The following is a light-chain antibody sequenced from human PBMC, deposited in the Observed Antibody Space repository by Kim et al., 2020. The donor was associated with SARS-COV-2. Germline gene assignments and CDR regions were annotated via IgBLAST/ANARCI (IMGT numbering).Light chain of an antibody. Sequence: QLVLTQSPSASASLGASVKLTCTPSSGHSSYAIAWHQQQPEKGPRYLMKLNSDGSHSKGDGIPDRFSGSSSGAERYLTISSLQSEDEADYYCQTWGTGIPWVFGGGTQLTVL. CDR3: QTWGTGIPWV. CDR2: LNSDGSH. J-gene: IGLJ3*02. CDR1: SGHSSYA. V-gene: IGLV4-69*01.